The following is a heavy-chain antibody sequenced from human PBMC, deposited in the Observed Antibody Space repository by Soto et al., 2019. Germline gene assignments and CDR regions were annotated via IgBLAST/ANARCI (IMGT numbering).Heavy chain of an antibody. Sequence: GASVKVSCKASGYTFTSYDINWVRQATGRGLEWMGWMNPNSGNTGYAQKFQGRVTMTRNTSISTAYMELSSLRSEDTAVYYCAREGAVAGTNPFYGMDVWGQGTTVTVSS. CDR2: MNPNSGNT. CDR3: AREGAVAGTNPFYGMDV. V-gene: IGHV1-8*01. J-gene: IGHJ6*02. D-gene: IGHD6-19*01. CDR1: GYTFTSYD.